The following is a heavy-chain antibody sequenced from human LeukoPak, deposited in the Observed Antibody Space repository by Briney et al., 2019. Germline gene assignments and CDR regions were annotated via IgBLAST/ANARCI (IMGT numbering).Heavy chain of an antibody. CDR2: VNPDTGNI. D-gene: IGHD3/OR15-3a*01. CDR3: ARRGLVAGIYDLVYGFAI. CDR1: GYSFTTFH. Sequence: ASVRVSCKAAGYSFTTFHINWVRQAPGQGPEWMGWVNPDTGNIGFAQKFQGRLTITQNNSVSTVYMGLSSLTSEDTAVYYCARRGLVAGIYDLVYGFAIWGHGTMVTVSS. J-gene: IGHJ3*02. V-gene: IGHV1-8*03.